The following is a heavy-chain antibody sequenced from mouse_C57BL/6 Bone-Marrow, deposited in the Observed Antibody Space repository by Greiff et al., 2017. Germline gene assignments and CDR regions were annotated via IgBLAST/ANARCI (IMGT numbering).Heavy chain of an antibody. V-gene: IGHV1-72*01. CDR2: IEPNRGGT. CDR3: ARRDRYFDY. Sequence: QVQLQQPGAELVKPGASVKLSCKASGYTFTSYWMHWVKQRPGRGLEWIGRIEPNRGGTKYHEKFKSKATLTVDKPSSTAYMQLSSLTSEDSAVYYCARRDRYFDYWGQGTTLTVSS. J-gene: IGHJ2*01. CDR1: GYTFTSYW.